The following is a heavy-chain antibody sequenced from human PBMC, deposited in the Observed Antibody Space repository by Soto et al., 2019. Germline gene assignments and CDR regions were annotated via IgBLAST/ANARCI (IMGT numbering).Heavy chain of an antibody. J-gene: IGHJ4*02. V-gene: IGHV6-1*01. D-gene: IGHD6-6*01. Sequence: KQSQTLSLTCAISGDSVSSNSAAWNWIRQSPSRGLEWLGRTYYRSKWYNDYAVSVKSRITINPDTSKNQFSLQLNSVTPEDTAVYYCARVGESLLLAARDYEFDYWGQGTLVTVSS. CDR1: GDSVSSNSAA. CDR3: ARVGESLLLAARDYEFDY. CDR2: TYYRSKWYN.